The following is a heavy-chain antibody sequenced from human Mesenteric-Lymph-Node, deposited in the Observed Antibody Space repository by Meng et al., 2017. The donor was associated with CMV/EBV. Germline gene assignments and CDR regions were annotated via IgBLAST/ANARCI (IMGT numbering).Heavy chain of an antibody. J-gene: IGHJ5*01. CDR1: GASFSSHS. Sequence: SETLSLTCTVSGASFSSHSWSWVRQPPGKGLEWIAFVYNVETIMYNPSLVGRVTISVDTSKNHFSLILTSVTAADTAVYYCARGGASSHWFASWGQGTLVTVS. V-gene: IGHV4-59*11. D-gene: IGHD4/OR15-4a*01. CDR3: ARGGASSHWFAS. CDR2: VYNVETI.